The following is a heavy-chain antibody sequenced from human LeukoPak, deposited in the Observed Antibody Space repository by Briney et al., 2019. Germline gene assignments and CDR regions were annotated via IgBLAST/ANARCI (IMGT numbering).Heavy chain of an antibody. CDR1: VGSFRGYY. V-gene: IGHV4-34*01. CDR3: ARAGGYCSTTRCWFDP. Sequence: SETLSLTCAVYVGSFRGYYWSWVRQPPGKGLEWIGGINHSGSTNYNPSLKSRVTISVDTSKNQFSLNLTSVTAADTAVYYCARAGGYCSTTRCWFDPWGQGTLVTVSS. CDR2: INHSGST. J-gene: IGHJ5*02. D-gene: IGHD2-2*01.